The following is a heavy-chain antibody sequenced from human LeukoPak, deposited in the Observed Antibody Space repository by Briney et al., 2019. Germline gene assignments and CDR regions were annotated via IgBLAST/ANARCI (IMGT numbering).Heavy chain of an antibody. Sequence: SVKVSCKASGYTFTSYYMHWVRQAPGQGLEWMGRIIPILDLTKYAPKIQDRVTITADKSTSTAYMELNSLRSEDTAVYFCARDSGRPPTSFDYWGQGTLVTVSS. J-gene: IGHJ4*02. CDR1: GYTFTSYY. V-gene: IGHV1-69*04. D-gene: IGHD1-1*01. CDR2: IIPILDLT. CDR3: ARDSGRPPTSFDY.